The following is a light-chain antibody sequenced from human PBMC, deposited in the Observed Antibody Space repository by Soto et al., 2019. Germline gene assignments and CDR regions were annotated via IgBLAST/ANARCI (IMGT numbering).Light chain of an antibody. Sequence: EIVLTQSPGTLSLSQGERATLSCRASQSVSGTYLAWYQQTPGQAPRLLIYGASSRATGIPDRFSGSGSGTDFTLTISRLEPEDFTVYYCQQYGTLPTTFGPGTKVDVK. CDR3: QQYGTLPTT. V-gene: IGKV3-20*01. CDR1: QSVSGTY. J-gene: IGKJ3*01. CDR2: GAS.